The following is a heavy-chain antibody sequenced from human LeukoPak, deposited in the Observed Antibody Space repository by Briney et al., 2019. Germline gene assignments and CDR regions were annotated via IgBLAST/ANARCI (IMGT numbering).Heavy chain of an antibody. Sequence: GASVKVSCKASGYTFSSYAISWVRQAPGQGLEWMGGIIPIFGTANYAQKFQGRVTITADKSTSTAYMELSSLRSEDTAVYYCASFITPTGVQHWGQGTLVTVSS. V-gene: IGHV1-69*06. CDR3: ASFITPTGVQH. D-gene: IGHD3-22*01. J-gene: IGHJ1*01. CDR1: GYTFSSYA. CDR2: IIPIFGTA.